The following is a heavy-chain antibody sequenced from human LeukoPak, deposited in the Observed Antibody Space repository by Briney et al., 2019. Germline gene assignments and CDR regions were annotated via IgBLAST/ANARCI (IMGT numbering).Heavy chain of an antibody. CDR1: GGSISSGGYY. CDR3: ARGGRLSHGMDV. Sequence: SETLSLTCTVSGGSISSGGYYWSWIRQYPGKSLEWIGYIYYSGSTYYNPSLKSRVTISVDTSKNQFSLKLSFVTAADTAVYYCARGGRLSHGMDVWGQGTTVTVSS. V-gene: IGHV4-31*03. D-gene: IGHD3-3*01. J-gene: IGHJ6*02. CDR2: IYYSGST.